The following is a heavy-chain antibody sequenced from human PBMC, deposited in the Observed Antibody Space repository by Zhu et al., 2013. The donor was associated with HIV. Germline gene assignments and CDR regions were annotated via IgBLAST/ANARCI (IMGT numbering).Heavy chain of an antibody. J-gene: IGHJ4*02. V-gene: IGHV1-8*02. Sequence: QVQLVQSGAEVKKPGSSVKVSCKASGGTFSSYAISWVRQATGQGLEWMGWMNPNSGNTGYAQKFQGRVTMTRNTSISTAYMELSSLRSEDTAVYYCARGRLTDVVYAIPFPDYWGQGTLVTVSS. CDR1: GGTFSSYA. CDR2: MNPNSGNT. CDR3: ARGRLTDVVYAIPFPDY. D-gene: IGHD2-8*02.